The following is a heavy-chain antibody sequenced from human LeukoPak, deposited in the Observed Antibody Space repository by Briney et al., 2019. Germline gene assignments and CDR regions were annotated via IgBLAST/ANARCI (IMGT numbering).Heavy chain of an antibody. CDR2: INPSGGST. D-gene: IGHD3-16*01. CDR3: ARDLIDPYENVWGRNFDY. V-gene: IGHV1-46*01. Sequence: ASVKVSCKASGYTFTSYYLHWVRQAPGQGLEWMGIINPSGGSTNYAQKFQGRVTMSRDTSTTTVYLGVSSLRSENTAVYYCARDLIDPYENVWGRNFDYRGQGTLVTVSS. CDR1: GYTFTSYY. J-gene: IGHJ4*02.